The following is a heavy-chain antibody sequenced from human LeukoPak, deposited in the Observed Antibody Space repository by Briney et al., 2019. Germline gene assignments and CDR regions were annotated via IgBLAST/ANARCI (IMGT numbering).Heavy chain of an antibody. D-gene: IGHD1-1*01. V-gene: IGHV3-7*01. CDR2: IKQDGSEK. Sequence: PGGSLRLSCAASGFTLRNYWMHSVRQAPGAGREWVANIKQDGSEKYFVDSVNGRFTISRDNARNSLDLQMNSLSVEDSAVYYCATSPRGTGHRWGQGTLVTVSS. CDR1: GFTLRNYW. CDR3: ATSPRGTGHR. J-gene: IGHJ5*02.